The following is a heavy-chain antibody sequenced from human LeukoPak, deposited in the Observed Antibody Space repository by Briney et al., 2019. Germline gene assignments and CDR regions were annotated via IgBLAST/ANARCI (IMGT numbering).Heavy chain of an antibody. J-gene: IGHJ4*02. CDR1: AYSFSTYW. CDR3: ATSESQTKFDY. V-gene: IGHV5-51*01. Sequence: GESLKISCKGSAYSFSTYWIGWVRQMPGKGLEWMGIIFPDDSDTTYSPSFQGQVTISADKSINTAYLQWSGLKASDTAMYYCATSESQTKFDYWGQGTLVTVSS. CDR2: IFPDDSDT. D-gene: IGHD1/OR15-1a*01.